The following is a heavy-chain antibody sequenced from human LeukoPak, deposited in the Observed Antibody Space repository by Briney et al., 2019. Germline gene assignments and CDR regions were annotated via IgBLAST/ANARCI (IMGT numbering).Heavy chain of an antibody. D-gene: IGHD3-9*01. V-gene: IGHV3-30*03. CDR1: GFTFSSYG. CDR2: ISYDGSNK. Sequence: GGSLRLSCATSGFTFSSYGMHWVRQAPGKGLEWVAVISYDGSNKYYADSVKGRFTISRDNSKNTLYLQMNSLRAEDTAVYYCATHATYYDILTGQKSFDYWGQGTLVTVSS. CDR3: ATHATYYDILTGQKSFDY. J-gene: IGHJ4*02.